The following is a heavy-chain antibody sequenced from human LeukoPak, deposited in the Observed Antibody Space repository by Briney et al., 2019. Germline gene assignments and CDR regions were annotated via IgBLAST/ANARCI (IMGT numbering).Heavy chain of an antibody. CDR2: IYYSGST. CDR3: ARAHYDYVWGSYPNAFDI. J-gene: IGHJ3*02. D-gene: IGHD3-16*02. Sequence: SETLSLTCTVSGGSISSYYWSWIRQPPGKGLEWIGYIYYSGSTNYNPSLKSRVTISVDTSKNQFSLKLSSVTAADTAVYYCARAHYDYVWGSYPNAFDIWGQGTMVTVSS. CDR1: GGSISSYY. V-gene: IGHV4-59*01.